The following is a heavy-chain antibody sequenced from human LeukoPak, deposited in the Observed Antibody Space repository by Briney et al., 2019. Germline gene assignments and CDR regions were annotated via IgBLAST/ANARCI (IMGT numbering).Heavy chain of an antibody. CDR1: GGSISSYY. J-gene: IGHJ4*02. CDR3: ARGVPGYNSVSNPFDY. D-gene: IGHD1-1*01. CDR2: IYYSAST. V-gene: IGHV4-59*01. Sequence: SETLSLTCTVSGGSISSYYWSWIRQPPGKGLEWIGCIYYSASTNYNPSLKSRVTISGDTSKNQFSLKLTSLTAADTAVYYCARGVPGYNSVSNPFDYWGQGTLVTVSS.